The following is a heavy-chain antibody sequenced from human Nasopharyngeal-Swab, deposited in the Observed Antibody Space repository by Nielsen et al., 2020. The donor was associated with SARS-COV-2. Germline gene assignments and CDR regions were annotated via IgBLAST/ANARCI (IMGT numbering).Heavy chain of an antibody. D-gene: IGHD6-13*01. CDR2: ISPTSTYI. CDR1: GFSFSTYS. CDR3: ARDLLSSWRAIGNWYFDL. V-gene: IGHV3-21*01. Sequence: GESMKISCAASGFSFSTYSMNWVRQAPGKGLEWVSSISPTSTYIYYAASVKGRFTISRDNTRNSLYLQMNSLTAEDTAAYYCARDLLSSWRAIGNWYFDLWGRGTLVTVSS. J-gene: IGHJ2*01.